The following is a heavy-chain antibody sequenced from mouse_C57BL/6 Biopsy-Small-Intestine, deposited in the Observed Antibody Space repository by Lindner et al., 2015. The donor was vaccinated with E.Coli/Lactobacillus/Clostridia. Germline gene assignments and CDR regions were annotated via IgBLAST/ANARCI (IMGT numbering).Heavy chain of an antibody. Sequence: VQLQESGAELVRPGASVTLSCKASGYTFTDYEIHWVEQTPVHGLEWIGAIDPETGGAAYNQKFRGKAILTADKSSSTAYMELRSLTSEDSAVYYCTRNYYGTYFDYWGQGTTLTVSS. CDR1: GYTFTDYE. V-gene: IGHV1-15*01. D-gene: IGHD1-1*01. CDR2: IDPETGGA. CDR3: TRNYYGTYFDY. J-gene: IGHJ2*01.